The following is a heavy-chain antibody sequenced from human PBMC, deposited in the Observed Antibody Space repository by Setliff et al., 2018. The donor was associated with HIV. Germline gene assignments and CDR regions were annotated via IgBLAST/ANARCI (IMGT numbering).Heavy chain of an antibody. J-gene: IGHJ4*02. CDR1: GYSISTAYY. CDR2: VYHSGTT. CDR3: MRGRSITIFGVAYFDF. D-gene: IGHD3-3*01. V-gene: IGHV4-38-2*02. Sequence: PSETLSLTCTVSGYSISTAYYWGWIRQPPGKGLEWIGSVYHSGTTYYNPSHKSRVTISVDMSNNQFSLKVTSVTAADTAVYYCMRGRSITIFGVAYFDFWGQGTQVTVSS.